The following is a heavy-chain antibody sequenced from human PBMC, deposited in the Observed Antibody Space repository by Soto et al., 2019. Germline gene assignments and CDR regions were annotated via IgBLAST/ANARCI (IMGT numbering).Heavy chain of an antibody. J-gene: IGHJ1*01. CDR1: GDSVSSNSA. CDR3: AKGVPGIAVAGTGYFQH. V-gene: IGHV3-23*01. Sequence: LSLTCAISGDSVSSNSATWNWIRQSLSSGLEWVSGISGSGDSTYYADSVKGRFTISRDNSKNTLYLQMNSLRAEDTAVYYCAKGVPGIAVAGTGYFQHWGQGTLVTVPQ. D-gene: IGHD6-19*01. CDR2: ISGSGDST.